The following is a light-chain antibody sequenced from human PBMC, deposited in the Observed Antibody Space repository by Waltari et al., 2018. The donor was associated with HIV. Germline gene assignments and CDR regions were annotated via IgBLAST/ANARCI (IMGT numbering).Light chain of an antibody. CDR3: QQLNRYPLT. V-gene: IGKV1-9*01. Sequence: DIQLTQSPSFLSASVGARVTITCRPSQGISSYLAWYQQKPGKAPKLLIYAASTLQSGVPARFSGSGSGTEFTLTISSLQPEDFATYYCQQLNRYPLTFGPGTKVDIK. CDR2: AAS. J-gene: IGKJ3*01. CDR1: QGISSY.